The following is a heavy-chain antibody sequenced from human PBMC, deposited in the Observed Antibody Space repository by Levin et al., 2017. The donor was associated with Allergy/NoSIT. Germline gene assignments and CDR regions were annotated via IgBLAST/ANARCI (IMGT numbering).Heavy chain of an antibody. D-gene: IGHD3-16*02. J-gene: IGHJ4*02. Sequence: GGSLRLSCAASGFTFSRYSMNWVRQAPGKGLEWVSSISSSSSYIYYADSVKGRFTISRDNAKNSLYLQMNTLRAEDTAVYYCARAQNPGSLSAHEGFDYWGQGTLVTVSS. CDR2: ISSSSSYI. CDR1: GFTFSRYS. CDR3: ARAQNPGSLSAHEGFDY. V-gene: IGHV3-21*01.